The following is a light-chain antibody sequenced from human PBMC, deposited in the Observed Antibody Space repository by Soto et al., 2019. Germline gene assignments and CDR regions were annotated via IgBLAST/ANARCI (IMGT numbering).Light chain of an antibody. V-gene: IGKV3-15*01. Sequence: IVLTQSPATLSLSPLERATLSFMASHSVGINLAWYQQNPGQAPRLLIYDASTRATGVPARFSGSGSATQFTLTISSLQPEDFGFYYCQQYKQWPVAFGGGTKVDIK. CDR1: HSVGIN. J-gene: IGKJ4*01. CDR2: DAS. CDR3: QQYKQWPVA.